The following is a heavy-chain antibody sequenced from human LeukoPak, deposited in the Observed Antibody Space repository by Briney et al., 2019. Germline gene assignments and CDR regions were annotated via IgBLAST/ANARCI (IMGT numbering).Heavy chain of an antibody. CDR2: IHPEGNEK. CDR3: ARGDDFSGDH. D-gene: IGHD1-1*01. J-gene: IGHJ4*02. CDR1: GFTFSSYY. V-gene: IGHV3-7*04. Sequence: GGSLRLSCAASGFTFSSYYMNWVRQAPGRGLEWVANIHPEGNEKYHVESVKGRFTISRDNAKNSLFLQMNGLRVEDTAVYYCARGDDFSGDHWGQGTLVTVSS.